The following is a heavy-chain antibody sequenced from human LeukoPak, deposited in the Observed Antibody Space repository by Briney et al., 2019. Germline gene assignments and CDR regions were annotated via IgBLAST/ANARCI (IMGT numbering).Heavy chain of an antibody. CDR1: GFTFSSYA. V-gene: IGHV3-64*01. J-gene: IGHJ4*02. Sequence: PGGSLRLSCAASGFTFSSYAMHWVRPAPGKGLEYVSAISSNGGSTYYANSVKGRFTISRDNSKNTLYLQMGSLRAEDMAVYYCARDIYDILTGYYSPLGYWGQGTLVTVSS. D-gene: IGHD3-9*01. CDR3: ARDIYDILTGYYSPLGY. CDR2: ISSNGGST.